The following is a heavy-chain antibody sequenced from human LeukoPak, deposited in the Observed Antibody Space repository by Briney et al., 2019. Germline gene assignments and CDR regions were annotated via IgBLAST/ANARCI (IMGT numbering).Heavy chain of an antibody. Sequence: SETLSLTCTVSGGSISSYYWSWIRQPAGKGLEWIGRIYTSVSTNYNPSLKSRVTMSVDTSKNQFSLKLSSVTAADTAVYYCARIAAAGTPAYFDYWGQGTLVTVSS. CDR2: IYTSVST. CDR3: ARIAAAGTPAYFDY. CDR1: GGSISSYY. V-gene: IGHV4-4*07. D-gene: IGHD6-13*01. J-gene: IGHJ4*02.